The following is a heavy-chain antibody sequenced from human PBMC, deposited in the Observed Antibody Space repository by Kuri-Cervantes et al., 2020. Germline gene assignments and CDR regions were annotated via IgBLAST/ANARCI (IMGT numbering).Heavy chain of an antibody. CDR2: VSGSGTST. J-gene: IGHJ4*02. V-gene: IGHV3-23*01. Sequence: GESLKISCGASGITFSSYAMNWVRQAPGKGLEWVSGVSGSGTSTQYADSVKGRFTISRDNSKNTAYLQMNSLRAEDTAVYYCAKDPYYGSGSYYLPTHFDYWGQGTLVTVSS. D-gene: IGHD3-10*01. CDR3: AKDPYYGSGSYYLPTHFDY. CDR1: GITFSSYA.